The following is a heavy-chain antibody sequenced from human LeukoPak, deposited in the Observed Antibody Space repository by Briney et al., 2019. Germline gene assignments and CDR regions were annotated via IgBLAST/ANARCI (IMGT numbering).Heavy chain of an antibody. CDR1: GGSISSGSYY. Sequence: PSETLSLTCTVSGGSISSGSYYWSWIRQPAGKGLEWIGRIYTSGSTNYNPSLKSRVTISVDTSKNQFSLKLGSVTTADTAVYYCARVLGYGDYGYFDYWGQGTLVTISS. CDR3: ARVLGYGDYGYFDY. CDR2: IYTSGST. D-gene: IGHD4-17*01. J-gene: IGHJ4*02. V-gene: IGHV4-61*02.